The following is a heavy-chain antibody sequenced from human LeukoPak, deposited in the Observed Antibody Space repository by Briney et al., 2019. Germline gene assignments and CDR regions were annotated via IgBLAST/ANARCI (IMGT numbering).Heavy chain of an antibody. CDR1: GGSISSYY. J-gene: IGHJ4*02. Sequence: SETLSLTCTVSGGSISSYYWSWIRQPPGKGLEWIGYIYYSGSTNYNPSLESRVTISVDTSKNQFSLKLSSVTAADTAVYYCARTGTYCSSTSCYHDYWGQGTLVTVSS. D-gene: IGHD2-2*01. V-gene: IGHV4-59*01. CDR3: ARTGTYCSSTSCYHDY. CDR2: IYYSGST.